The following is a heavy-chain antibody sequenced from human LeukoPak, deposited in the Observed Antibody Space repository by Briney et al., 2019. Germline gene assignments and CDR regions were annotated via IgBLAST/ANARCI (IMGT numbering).Heavy chain of an antibody. J-gene: IGHJ5*02. Sequence: SETLSLTCAVYGGSFSGYYWSWIRQPPGKGLEWIGEINHSGSTNYNPSLKSRVTISVDTSRNQFSLKLSSVTAADTAVYYCARVRTGGYSYGYHPNWFDPWGQGTLVTVSS. D-gene: IGHD5-18*01. CDR1: GGSFSGYY. V-gene: IGHV4-34*01. CDR3: ARVRTGGYSYGYHPNWFDP. CDR2: INHSGST.